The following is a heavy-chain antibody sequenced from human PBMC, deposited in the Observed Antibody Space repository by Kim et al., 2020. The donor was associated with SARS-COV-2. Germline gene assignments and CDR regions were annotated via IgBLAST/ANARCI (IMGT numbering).Heavy chain of an antibody. CDR2: ISYDGSNK. Sequence: GGSLRLSCAASGFTFSSYGMHWVRQAPGKGLEWVAVISYDGSNKYYADSVKGRFTISRDNSKNTLYLQMNSLRAEDTAVYYCSKDPLDCSSTSCYLWHYYYYYGMDVWGQGTTVTVSS. CDR3: SKDPLDCSSTSCYLWHYYYYYGMDV. J-gene: IGHJ6*02. D-gene: IGHD2-2*01. CDR1: GFTFSSYG. V-gene: IGHV3-30*18.